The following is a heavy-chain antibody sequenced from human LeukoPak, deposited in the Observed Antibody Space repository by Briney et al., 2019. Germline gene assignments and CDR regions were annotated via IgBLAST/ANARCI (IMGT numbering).Heavy chain of an antibody. J-gene: IGHJ6*02. CDR1: GYTFTSYA. CDR2: INTNTGNP. V-gene: IGHV7-4-1*01. Sequence: ASVKVSCKASGYTFTSYAMNWVRQAPGQGLEWMGWINTNTGNPTYAQGFTGRFVFSLDTSVSTAYLQICSLKAEDTAVYYCARNQEDDYGDYESGMDVWGQGTTVTVSS. D-gene: IGHD4-17*01. CDR3: ARNQEDDYGDYESGMDV.